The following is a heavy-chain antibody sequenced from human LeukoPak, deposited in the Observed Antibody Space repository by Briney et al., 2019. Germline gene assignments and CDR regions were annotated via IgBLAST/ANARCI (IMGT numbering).Heavy chain of an antibody. CDR2: ISFDGVKT. CDR1: GFTFSSYG. CDR3: AKDGNYYGSRSYPPADN. J-gene: IGHJ4*02. D-gene: IGHD3-10*01. Sequence: GGSLRLSCAASGFTFSSYGMHWVRQAPGKGLEWVALISFDGVKTDYADSVKGRFTISRDSSQNTLYLQMNSLRGEDTAVYYCAKDGNYYGSRSYPPADNWGQGTLVTVSS. V-gene: IGHV3-30*18.